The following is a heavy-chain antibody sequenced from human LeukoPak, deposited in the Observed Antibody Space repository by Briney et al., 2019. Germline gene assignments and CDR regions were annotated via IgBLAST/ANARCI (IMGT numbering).Heavy chain of an antibody. CDR3: AREKTTMVRGRIVTDNYYGMDV. D-gene: IGHD3-10*01. J-gene: IGHJ6*04. Sequence: GGSLRLSCAASGFTLSDYYMTWIRQAPGKGLEWVSYISSSGGYTNYADSVKGRFTISRDNAKNSLYLQMNSLRAEDTAVYYCAREKTTMVRGRIVTDNYYGMDVWGKGATVTVSS. CDR1: GFTLSDYY. V-gene: IGHV3-11*06. CDR2: ISSSGGYT.